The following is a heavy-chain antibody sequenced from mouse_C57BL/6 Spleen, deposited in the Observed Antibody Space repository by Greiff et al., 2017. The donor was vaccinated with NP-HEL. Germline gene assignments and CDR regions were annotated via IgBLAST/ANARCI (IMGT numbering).Heavy chain of an antibody. D-gene: IGHD1-3*01. CDR3: ARPYNHSFAY. J-gene: IGHJ3*01. Sequence: QVQLKQSGAELARPGASVKLSCKASGYTFTSYGISWVKQRTGQGLEWIGEIYPRSGNTYYNEKFKGKATLTADKSSSTAYMELRSLTSEDSAVYFCARPYNHSFAYWGQGTLVTVSA. CDR1: GYTFTSYG. V-gene: IGHV1-81*01. CDR2: IYPRSGNT.